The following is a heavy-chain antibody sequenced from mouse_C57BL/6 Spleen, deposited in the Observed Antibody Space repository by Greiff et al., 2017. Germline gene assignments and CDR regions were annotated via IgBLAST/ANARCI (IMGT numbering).Heavy chain of an antibody. Sequence: EVHLVESGPGLVKPSQSLSLTCSVTGYSITSGYYWNWIRQFPGNKLEWMGYISYDGSNNYNPSLKNRISITRDTSKNQFFLKLNSVTTEDTATYYCARGEYDGLYYFDYWGQGTTLTVSS. CDR1: GYSITSGYY. CDR2: ISYDGSN. V-gene: IGHV3-6*01. CDR3: ARGEYDGLYYFDY. J-gene: IGHJ2*01. D-gene: IGHD2-3*01.